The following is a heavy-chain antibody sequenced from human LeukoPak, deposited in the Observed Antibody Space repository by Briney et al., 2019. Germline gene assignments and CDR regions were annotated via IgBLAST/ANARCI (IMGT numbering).Heavy chain of an antibody. D-gene: IGHD4-23*01. V-gene: IGHV3-7*04. Sequence: PGGSLRLSCAASGFTFTTYWMSWVRQAPGKGLEWEANIKQDGSEKYYVDSVKGRFTISRDNAKNSLYLQMNSLRAEDTAVYYCARYDYGGNYDYWGQGTLVTVSS. J-gene: IGHJ4*02. CDR2: IKQDGSEK. CDR3: ARYDYGGNYDY. CDR1: GFTFTTYW.